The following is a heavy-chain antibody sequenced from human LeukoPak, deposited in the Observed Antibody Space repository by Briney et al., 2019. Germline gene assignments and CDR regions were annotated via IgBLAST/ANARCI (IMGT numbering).Heavy chain of an antibody. Sequence: GESLKISCKGSGYRFINFWIGWVRQMPGKGLEWMGIIHPGDSDTRYSPSFQGQVTISADRFITTAYLQWSSLKASDTAFYYCARRLKISQGGTADYWGQGTLVTVSS. D-gene: IGHD6-13*01. V-gene: IGHV5-51*01. CDR2: IHPGDSDT. J-gene: IGHJ4*02. CDR1: GYRFINFW. CDR3: ARRLKISQGGTADY.